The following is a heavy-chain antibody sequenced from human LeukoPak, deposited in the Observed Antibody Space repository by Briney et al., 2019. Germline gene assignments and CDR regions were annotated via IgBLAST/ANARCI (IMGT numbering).Heavy chain of an antibody. V-gene: IGHV4-59*12. J-gene: IGHJ4*02. CDR3: ASFPYDSSGYLDY. CDR2: IYHSGST. CDR1: GGSISSYY. D-gene: IGHD3-22*01. Sequence: PSETLSLTCSVSGGSISSYYWSWIRQPPGKGLEWIGYIYHSGSTYYNPSLKSRVTISVDRSKNQFSLKLSSVTAADTAVYYCASFPYDSSGYLDYWGQGTLVTVSS.